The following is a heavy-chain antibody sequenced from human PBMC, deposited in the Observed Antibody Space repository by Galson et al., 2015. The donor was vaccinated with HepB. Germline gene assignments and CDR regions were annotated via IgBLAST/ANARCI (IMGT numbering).Heavy chain of an antibody. J-gene: IGHJ4*02. CDR3: ATAYSSSWFGGQGFDY. V-gene: IGHV1-69-2*01. CDR1: GYTFTDYY. D-gene: IGHD6-13*01. CDR2: VDPEDGET. Sequence: VKVSCKVSGYTFTDYYMHWVQQAPGKGLEWMGLVDPEDGETIYAEKFQGRVTITADTSTDTAYMELSSLRSEDTAVYYCATAYSSSWFGGQGFDYWGQGTLVTVSS.